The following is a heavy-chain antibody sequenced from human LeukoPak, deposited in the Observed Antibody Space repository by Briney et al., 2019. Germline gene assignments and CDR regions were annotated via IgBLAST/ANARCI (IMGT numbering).Heavy chain of an antibody. V-gene: IGHV4-59*08. CDR2: IYYSGST. J-gene: IGHJ4*02. CDR3: ARSPIRSSLDY. CDR1: GGSISSYY. Sequence: SETPSLTCTVSGGSISSYYWSWIRQPPGKGLEWIGYIYYSGSTNYNPSLKSRVTISVDTSKNQFSLKLSPVTAADTAVYYCARSPIRSSLDYWGQGTLVTVSS. D-gene: IGHD6-13*01.